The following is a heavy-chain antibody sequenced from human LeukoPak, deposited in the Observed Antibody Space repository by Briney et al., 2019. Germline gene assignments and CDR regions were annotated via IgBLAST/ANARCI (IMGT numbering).Heavy chain of an antibody. CDR1: GGSISTYY. D-gene: IGHD5-24*01. CDR3: ARGAGTKEMAFGH. V-gene: IGHV4-59*01. Sequence: SETLSLTCTVSGGSISTYYWSWLRQPPGKGLEWIGYIYYSGSTNYNPSLKSRVTISVDTSKNHFSLKLTSVTAADTAVYYCARGAGTKEMAFGHWGQGTLVTVSS. J-gene: IGHJ4*02. CDR2: IYYSGST.